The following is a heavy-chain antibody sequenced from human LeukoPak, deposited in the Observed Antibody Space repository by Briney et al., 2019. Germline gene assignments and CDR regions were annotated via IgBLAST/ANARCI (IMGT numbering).Heavy chain of an antibody. CDR3: ARANRGVGYFDY. CDR1: LFSFSDYY. CDR2: ISGSGNTV. J-gene: IGHJ4*02. D-gene: IGHD2-8*01. Sequence: PGGSLRLSCAASLFSFSDYYMTWIRQAPGKGLDWLSYISGSGNTVYYANSVKGRFTISRDNAKNSLYLQMNSLRAEDTAVYFCARANRGVGYFDYWGRGTLVTVSS. V-gene: IGHV3-11*01.